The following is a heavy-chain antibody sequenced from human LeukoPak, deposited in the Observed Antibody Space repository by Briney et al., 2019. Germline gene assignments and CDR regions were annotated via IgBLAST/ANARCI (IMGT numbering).Heavy chain of an antibody. Sequence: ASVKVSCKASGGTFSSYAISWVRQAPGQGLEWMGRIIPILGIANYAQKFQGRVTITADKSTSTAYMELSSLRSEDTAVYYCARDRADENWFDPWGQGTLVTVSS. CDR1: GGTFSSYA. D-gene: IGHD5-24*01. J-gene: IGHJ5*02. CDR3: ARDRADENWFDP. V-gene: IGHV1-69*04. CDR2: IIPILGIA.